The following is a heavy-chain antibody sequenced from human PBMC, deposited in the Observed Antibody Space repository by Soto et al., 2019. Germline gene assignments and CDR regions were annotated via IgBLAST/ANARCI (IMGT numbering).Heavy chain of an antibody. J-gene: IGHJ3*02. CDR2: MNPNSGNT. D-gene: IGHD4-17*01. Sequence: ASVKVSCKASGYTFTSYDINWVRQATGQGLEWMGWMNPNSGNTGYAQKFQGRVTMTRNTSISTAYMELSSLRSEDTAVYYCAREVQDPLNDYGDSDAFDIWGQGTMVT. CDR1: GYTFTSYD. V-gene: IGHV1-8*01. CDR3: AREVQDPLNDYGDSDAFDI.